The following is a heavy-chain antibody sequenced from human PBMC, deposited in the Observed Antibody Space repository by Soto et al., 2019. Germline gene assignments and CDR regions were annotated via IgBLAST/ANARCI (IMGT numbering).Heavy chain of an antibody. Sequence: SGGSLRLSCAASGFTLSGYAMDWVRQAPGKGLEYVSGISSNGVGTYYANSVQGRFTIPRDNSKNTVYLQMGSLRPEDMAVYYCARRARPDFYYMDVWGKGTTVTVSS. CDR1: GFTLSGYA. CDR3: ARRARPDFYYMDV. D-gene: IGHD6-6*01. J-gene: IGHJ6*03. V-gene: IGHV3-64*01. CDR2: ISSNGVGT.